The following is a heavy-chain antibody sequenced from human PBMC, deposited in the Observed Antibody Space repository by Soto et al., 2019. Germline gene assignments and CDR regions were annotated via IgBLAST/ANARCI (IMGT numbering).Heavy chain of an antibody. Sequence: ASVKVSGKASGCTFSSYAISWVRQAPGQGLEWMGGIIPIFGTANYAQKFQGRVTITADESTSTAYMELSSLRSEDTAVYYCARDLSGYYGSGSYYNRWFDPWGQGTLVTVSS. D-gene: IGHD3-10*01. CDR2: IIPIFGTA. CDR3: ARDLSGYYGSGSYYNRWFDP. V-gene: IGHV1-69*13. CDR1: GCTFSSYA. J-gene: IGHJ5*02.